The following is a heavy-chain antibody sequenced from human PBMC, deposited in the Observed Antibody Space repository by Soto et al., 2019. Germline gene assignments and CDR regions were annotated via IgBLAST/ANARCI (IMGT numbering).Heavy chain of an antibody. D-gene: IGHD1-26*01. CDR2: IIPIFGSV. V-gene: IGHV1-69*05. CDR1: GGTFSSYT. Sequence: QVQLVQSGSEVKKPGSSVKVSCEASGGTFSSYTISWVRQAPGQGLEWMGGIIPIFGSVIYAQTFQGRVTXXXGGGXXKLGWVMYGXKXAXRXXITADESTSTASMELSSLRSADTAVFYCAFHGGNSTSEIDYWGQGTLVTVSS. CDR3: DESTSTASMELSSLRSADTAVFYCAFHGGNSTSEIDY. J-gene: IGHJ4*02.